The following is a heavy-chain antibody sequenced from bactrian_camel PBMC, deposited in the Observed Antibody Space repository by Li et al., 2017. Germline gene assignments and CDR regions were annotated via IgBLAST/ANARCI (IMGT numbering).Heavy chain of an antibody. V-gene: IGHV3S55*01. CDR3: GLKSFTRCTADWSRPDYMRI. J-gene: IGHJ4*01. Sequence: HVQLVESGGGSVQAGGSLRLACGASGFTFSSYSMAWFRQVAGKEREEVAAYSSDGTTEYSDSVKGRFTSSKDISQNIWYLEMNNLKPEDTAMYYCGLKSFTRCTADWSRPDYMRIWGRGTQVTVS. CDR2: YSSDGTT. D-gene: IGHD2*01. CDR1: GFTFSSYS.